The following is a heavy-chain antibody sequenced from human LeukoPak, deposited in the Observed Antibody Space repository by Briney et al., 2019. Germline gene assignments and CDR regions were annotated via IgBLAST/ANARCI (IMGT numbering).Heavy chain of an antibody. CDR2: IYYSGST. CDR3: ASLPPRTLKAGFDP. Sequence: SETLSLTCTVSGGSISSYYWSWIRQPPGKGLEWIGYIYYSGSTNYNPSLKSRVTISVDTSKNQFSLKLSSVTAADTAVYYCASLPPRTLKAGFDPWGQGTLVTVSS. J-gene: IGHJ5*02. CDR1: GGSISSYY. V-gene: IGHV4-59*08. D-gene: IGHD2-15*01.